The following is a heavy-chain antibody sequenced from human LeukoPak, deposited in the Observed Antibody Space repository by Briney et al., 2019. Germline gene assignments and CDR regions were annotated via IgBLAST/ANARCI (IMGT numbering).Heavy chain of an antibody. Sequence: PGGSLRLSCAASGLIFSYNFINWVRQAPGKGLQWVSVIYNNGTTNYADSVKGRFTISRDNPTNTVFLHMNTLRAEDTAVYYCARGTTSPVGGFDPWGQGTLVTVFS. J-gene: IGHJ5*02. CDR1: GLIFSYNF. CDR2: IYNNGTT. V-gene: IGHV3-53*01. D-gene: IGHD3-3*01. CDR3: ARGTTSPVGGFDP.